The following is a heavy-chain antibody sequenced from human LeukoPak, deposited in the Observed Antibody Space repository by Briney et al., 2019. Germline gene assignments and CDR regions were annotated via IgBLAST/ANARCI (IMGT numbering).Heavy chain of an antibody. CDR1: GYTFTSYY. CDR2: INPSGGST. Sequence: ASVKVSCKASGYTFTSYYMHWVRQAPGQGLEWMGIINPSGGSTSYAQKFQGRVTMTRDTSTSTVYMELSSLRSEDTAVYYCARDPYDYVWGSYRSLAGSFDYWGQGTLVTVSS. CDR3: ARDPYDYVWGSYRSLAGSFDY. D-gene: IGHD3-16*02. J-gene: IGHJ4*02. V-gene: IGHV1-46*01.